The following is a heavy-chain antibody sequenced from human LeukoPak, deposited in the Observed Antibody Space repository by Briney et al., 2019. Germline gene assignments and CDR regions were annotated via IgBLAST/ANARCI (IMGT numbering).Heavy chain of an antibody. V-gene: IGHV5-51*01. J-gene: IGHJ3*02. Sequence: GESLKISCNGSKDTFDNYWIGWVRQMPGKGLEWMGIIYPDDSDTRYSPSFQGQVTISADKSISTAYLQWSSLKASDAAMYYCARPPLVRFLESPPDAFDIWGQGTMVTVSS. CDR1: KDTFDNYW. CDR2: IYPDDSDT. D-gene: IGHD3-3*01. CDR3: ARPPLVRFLESPPDAFDI.